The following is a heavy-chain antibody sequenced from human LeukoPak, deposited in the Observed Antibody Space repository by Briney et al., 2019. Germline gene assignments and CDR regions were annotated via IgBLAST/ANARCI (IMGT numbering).Heavy chain of an antibody. V-gene: IGHV3-23*01. J-gene: IGHJ4*02. CDR1: GFTFSSYA. Sequence: GGSLRLSCAASGFTFSSYAMSWVRQAPGKGLEWVSAISGSGGSTYYADSVKGRFTISRDNSKNTLYLQMNSLRAEDTAVYYCAKDAPYCSGGSCYVPGGYWGQETLVTVSS. D-gene: IGHD2-15*01. CDR2: ISGSGGST. CDR3: AKDAPYCSGGSCYVPGGY.